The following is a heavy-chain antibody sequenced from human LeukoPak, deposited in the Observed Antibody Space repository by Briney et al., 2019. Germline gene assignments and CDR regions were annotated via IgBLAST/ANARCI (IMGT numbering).Heavy chain of an antibody. CDR3: ARLGGSFGEFDY. Sequence: SETLSLTCTVSGGPISSYYWSWIRQPPGKGLEWIGYIYYSGSTNYNPSLKSRVTISLDTSKNQFFLKLSSVTAADTAVYYCARLGGSFGEFDYWGQGTLVTVSS. V-gene: IGHV4-59*08. D-gene: IGHD1-26*01. CDR2: IYYSGST. CDR1: GGPISSYY. J-gene: IGHJ4*02.